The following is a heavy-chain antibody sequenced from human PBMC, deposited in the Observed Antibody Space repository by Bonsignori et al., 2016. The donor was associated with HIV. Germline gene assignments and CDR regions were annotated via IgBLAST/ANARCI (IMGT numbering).Heavy chain of an antibody. CDR3: ARLGAYCSDGICYTAEYFQH. D-gene: IGHD2-8*01. Sequence: KVSCKGSGYTFSSYWIGWVRQMPGKGLEWMGIVYPDDSDTRYSPSFQGQVTISADKSVNTAYLQWSSLKASDTAMYYCARLGAYCSDGICYTAEYFQHWGQGSLVTVSS. CDR1: GYTFSSYW. CDR2: VYPDDSDT. J-gene: IGHJ1*01. V-gene: IGHV5-51*01.